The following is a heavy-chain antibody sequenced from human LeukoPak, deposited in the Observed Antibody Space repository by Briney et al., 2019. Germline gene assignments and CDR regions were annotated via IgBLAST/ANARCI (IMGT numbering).Heavy chain of an antibody. Sequence: GGSLRLSCAASGFTFSSYAMSWVRQAPGKGLEWVSAIGGSGGRTYYADSVKGRFTISRDNAKNSLYLQMNSLRAEDTAVYYCARDGYRPEGAFDIWGQGTMVTVSS. J-gene: IGHJ3*02. CDR2: IGGSGGRT. CDR1: GFTFSSYA. D-gene: IGHD5-12*01. V-gene: IGHV3-23*01. CDR3: ARDGYRPEGAFDI.